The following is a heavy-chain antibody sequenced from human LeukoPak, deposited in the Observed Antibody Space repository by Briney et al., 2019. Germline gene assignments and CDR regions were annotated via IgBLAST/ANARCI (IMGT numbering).Heavy chain of an antibody. D-gene: IGHD3-10*01. CDR1: GGTFTSYG. Sequence: ASVKVSCKAPGGTFTSYGFSWVRQAPGQGLEWMGGIIPIFGTANYAQKFQGRVTITADESTNTSYMELSSLRSEDTAVYYCARYKYLAITMLRGITNNWFDPWGQGTLVTVSS. J-gene: IGHJ5*02. CDR3: ARYKYLAITMLRGITNNWFDP. CDR2: IIPIFGTA. V-gene: IGHV1-69*13.